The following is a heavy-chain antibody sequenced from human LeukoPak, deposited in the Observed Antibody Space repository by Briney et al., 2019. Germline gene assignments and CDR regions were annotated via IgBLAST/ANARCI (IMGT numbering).Heavy chain of an antibody. D-gene: IGHD6-25*01. V-gene: IGHV4-39*01. J-gene: IGHJ5*02. CDR3: ASSGSSAYNWFDP. Sequence: ASETLSLTCTVSGGSISSSSYYWGWIRRPPGKGLEWIGTIYYSGSTYYNPSLKSRVTISVDTSKNQFSLKLSSVTAADTAVYYCASSGSSAYNWFDPWGQGALVTVSS. CDR1: GGSISSSSYY. CDR2: IYYSGST.